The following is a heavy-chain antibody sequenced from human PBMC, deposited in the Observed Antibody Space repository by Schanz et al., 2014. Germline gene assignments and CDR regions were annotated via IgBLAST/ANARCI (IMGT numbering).Heavy chain of an antibody. D-gene: IGHD1-26*01. Sequence: QVQLVESGGGLVKPGGSLRLSCAASGFTFSDYYMSWIRQAPGKGLEWIGENNHSGSTKYSPSLKSRVTISGDTSRNQFSLKLTSVTAADTAVYYCARYTGAYFDYWGQGTLVTVSS. CDR2: NNHSGST. CDR3: ARYTGAYFDY. J-gene: IGHJ4*02. V-gene: IGHV4-34*10. CDR1: GFTFSDYY.